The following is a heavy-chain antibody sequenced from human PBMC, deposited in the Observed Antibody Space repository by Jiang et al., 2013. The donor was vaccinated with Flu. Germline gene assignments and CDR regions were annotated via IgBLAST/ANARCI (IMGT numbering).Heavy chain of an antibody. CDR2: IYYSGST. D-gene: IGHD3-10*01. CDR1: GDSVSSGSYY. J-gene: IGHJ3*02. CDR3: ARSRPYVSGSYYDAFDI. V-gene: IGHV4-61*01. Sequence: SGSGLVKPSETLSLTCTVSGDSVSSGSYYWSWIRQTPGKGLEWIGLIYYSGSTDYNPSLKSRVTISVDTSKNQFSLKLRSVTAADTAVYYCARSRPYVSGSYYDAFDIWAKGQWSPSLQ.